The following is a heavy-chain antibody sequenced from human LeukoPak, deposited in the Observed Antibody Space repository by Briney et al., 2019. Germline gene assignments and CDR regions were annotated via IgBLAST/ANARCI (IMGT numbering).Heavy chain of an antibody. J-gene: IGHJ4*02. CDR3: ARQPSTVTTIRSGLDY. Sequence: GESLKISCKGSGYRFTNYWIGWVRQMPGKVLEWMGIIYPGDSETRYSPSFQGQVTISADKSISTAYLQWSSLKASDTAMYYCARQPSTVTTIRSGLDYRGQGTLVTVSS. D-gene: IGHD4-17*01. CDR1: GYRFTNYW. V-gene: IGHV5-51*01. CDR2: IYPGDSET.